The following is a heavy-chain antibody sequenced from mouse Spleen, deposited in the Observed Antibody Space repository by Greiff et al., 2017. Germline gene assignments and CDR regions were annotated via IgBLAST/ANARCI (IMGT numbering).Heavy chain of an antibody. CDR3: ARQSPYYGSSYWYFDV. CDR2: ISSGGSYT. CDR1: GFTFSSYG. V-gene: IGHV5-6*01. Sequence: EVKVVESGGDLVKPGGSLKLSCAASGFTFSSYGMSWVRQTPDKRLEWVATISSGGSYTYYPDSVKGRFTISRDNAKNTLYLQMSSLKSEDTAMYYCARQSPYYGSSYWYFDVWGTGTTVTVSS. J-gene: IGHJ1*03. D-gene: IGHD1-1*01.